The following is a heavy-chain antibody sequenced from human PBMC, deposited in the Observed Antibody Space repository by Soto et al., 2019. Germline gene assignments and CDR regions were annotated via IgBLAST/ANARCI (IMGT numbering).Heavy chain of an antibody. CDR2: IWNGRNSE. Sequence: QVQLVESGGGVVQPGRSLRLSCAASGFTFSTFGMHWVRQSPGKGLEWVAVIWNGRNSEDYADSVKGRFTISRDNSRNTLYLQMNSLRAEETAMYYCVTERRNYEFDYWGQGILVTVSS. J-gene: IGHJ4*02. D-gene: IGHD1-7*01. CDR3: VTERRNYEFDY. CDR1: GFTFSTFG. V-gene: IGHV3-33*01.